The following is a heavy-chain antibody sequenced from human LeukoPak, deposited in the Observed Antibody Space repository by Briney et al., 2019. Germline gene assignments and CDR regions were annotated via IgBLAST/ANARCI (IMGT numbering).Heavy chain of an antibody. D-gene: IGHD6-13*01. V-gene: IGHV4-34*01. Sequence: PSETLSLTCAVYGVSFSGYYWSWIRQPPGKGLEWIGEINHSGSTNYNPSLKSRVTISVDTSKNQFSLKLSSVTAADTAVYYCASARRGAAAGIIDYWGQGTLVTVSS. CDR2: INHSGST. CDR3: ASARRGAAAGIIDY. J-gene: IGHJ4*02. CDR1: GVSFSGYY.